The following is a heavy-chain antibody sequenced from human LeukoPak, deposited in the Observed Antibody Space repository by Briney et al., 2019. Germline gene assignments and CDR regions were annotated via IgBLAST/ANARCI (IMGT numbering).Heavy chain of an antibody. D-gene: IGHD3-10*01. CDR1: GFTFSSYEM. V-gene: IGHV4-4*02. CDR2: IYHSGST. Sequence: GSLRLSCAASGFTFSSYEMNWVRQAPGKGLEWIGEIYHSGSTNYNPSLKSRVTISVDKSKNQFSLKLSSVTAADTAVYYCSYGSGSYQAWGQGTLVTVSS. CDR3: SYGSGSYQA. J-gene: IGHJ5*02.